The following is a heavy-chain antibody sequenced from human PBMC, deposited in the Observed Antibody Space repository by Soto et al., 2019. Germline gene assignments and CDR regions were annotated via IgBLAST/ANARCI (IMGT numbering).Heavy chain of an antibody. CDR2: ISSSSSYI. CDR3: ASTVLMVYATPPGHDAFDI. V-gene: IGHV3-21*01. Sequence: GGSLRLSCAASGFTFSSYSMNWVRQAPGKGLEWVSSISSSSSYIYYADSVKGRFTISRDNAKNSLYLQMNSLRAEDTAVYYCASTVLMVYATPPGHDAFDIWGQGTMVTVSS. J-gene: IGHJ3*02. CDR1: GFTFSSYS. D-gene: IGHD2-8*01.